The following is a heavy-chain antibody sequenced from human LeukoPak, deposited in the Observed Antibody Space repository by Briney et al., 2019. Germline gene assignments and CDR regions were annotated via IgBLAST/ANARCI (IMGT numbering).Heavy chain of an antibody. Sequence: ASVKVSCKASGDTFTNYSVNWVRQAPGQGLEWMGIINPSGGSTTYAQKFQGRVTMTRDTSASTVVMELSSLRSADTAIYYCARAGSITMIHWACDSSGQGTVVTVSS. J-gene: IGHJ3*02. CDR3: ARAGSITMIHWACDS. CDR2: INPSGGST. V-gene: IGHV1-46*01. CDR1: GDTFTNYS. D-gene: IGHD3-22*01.